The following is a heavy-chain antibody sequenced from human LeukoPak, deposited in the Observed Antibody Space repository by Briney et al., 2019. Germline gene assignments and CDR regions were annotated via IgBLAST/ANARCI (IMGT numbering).Heavy chain of an antibody. CDR3: ARQPIYEAYFDF. J-gene: IGHJ4*02. CDR2: IKHDGSEK. V-gene: IGHV3-7*01. D-gene: IGHD3-16*01. CDR1: GFPFDRYW. Sequence: PGGSLRLSCVASGFPFDRYWMSWVRQAPGKGLEWVANIKHDGSEKMFVDSVKGRFTITRDNAENSLFLQMNSLRADDTAVYFCARQPIYEAYFDFWGQGTLVTVSS.